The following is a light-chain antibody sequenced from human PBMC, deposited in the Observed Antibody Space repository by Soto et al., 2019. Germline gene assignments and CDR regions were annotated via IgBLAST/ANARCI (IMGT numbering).Light chain of an antibody. V-gene: IGKV3D-15*01. J-gene: IGKJ5*01. CDR3: QQYNNWPPIT. CDR1: QSVRTS. CDR2: GAS. Sequence: EIVLTQSPATLSLSPGERATLSCRASQSVRTSLAWYQQKPGQAPRLLIYGASNRATGIPARFSGSGSGTEFTLTISSLQSEDFAVYYCQQYNNWPPITFGQGTRLEIK.